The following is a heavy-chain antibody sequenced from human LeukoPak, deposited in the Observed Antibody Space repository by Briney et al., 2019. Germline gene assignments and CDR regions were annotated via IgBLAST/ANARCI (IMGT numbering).Heavy chain of an antibody. V-gene: IGHV4-59*08. D-gene: IGHD6-19*01. Sequence: PSETLSLTCTVSGGSISSYYWSWIRQPPGKGLEWIGYIYYSGSTNYNPSLKSRVTISVDTSKNQFSLKLSSVTAADTAVYYCARSSGHTLSGFDYWGQGTLVTVSS. CDR1: GGSISSYY. CDR3: ARSSGHTLSGFDY. J-gene: IGHJ4*02. CDR2: IYYSGST.